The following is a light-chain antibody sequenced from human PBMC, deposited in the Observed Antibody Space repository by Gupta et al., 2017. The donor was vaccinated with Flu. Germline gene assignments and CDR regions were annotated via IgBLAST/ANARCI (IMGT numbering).Light chain of an antibody. J-gene: IGKJ1*01. Sequence: DIVMTQPPDSMAVSLGERDTINCKSSQSVLYSSNNKNYLAWYQQKPGQPPKLLIYWSSTRESGFPYRFSGSGSGTDFTLTISSLQAEDVAFYYCQQYYSSPPTFGQGTKVEIK. CDR3: QQYYSSPPT. CDR2: WSS. V-gene: IGKV4-1*01. CDR1: QSVLYSSNNKNY.